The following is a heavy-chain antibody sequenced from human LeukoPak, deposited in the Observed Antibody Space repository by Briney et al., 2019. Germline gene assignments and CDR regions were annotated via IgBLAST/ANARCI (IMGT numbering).Heavy chain of an antibody. CDR1: GYTFTSYA. CDR3: AREPPRTYGPGSFYNAVDPLDS. Sequence: ASVKVSCKASGYTFTSYAMHWVRQAPGQRLEWMGWINAGNGNTKYSQEFQGRVTITRDTSASTAYMELSSLRSEDTAVYYCAREPPRTYGPGSFYNAVDPLDSWGHGSLVTVSS. D-gene: IGHD3-10*01. J-gene: IGHJ5*01. V-gene: IGHV1-3*03. CDR2: INAGNGNT.